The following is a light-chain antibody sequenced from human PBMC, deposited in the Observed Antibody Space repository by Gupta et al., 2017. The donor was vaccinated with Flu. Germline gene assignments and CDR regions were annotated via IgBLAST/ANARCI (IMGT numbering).Light chain of an antibody. V-gene: IGLV1-51*01. CDR3: GTWDNSLDFSLV. Sequence: QSVLTQPPSVSAAPGQTVTISCSGSSSNIGVNYVSWYQQFPGTAPKLLIDDNDKRPSGIPDRFSCAKSGTSATLVTTGLQTGDEADDYCGTWDNSLDFSLVFGGGTKLTVL. CDR2: DND. J-gene: IGLJ3*02. CDR1: SSNIGVNY.